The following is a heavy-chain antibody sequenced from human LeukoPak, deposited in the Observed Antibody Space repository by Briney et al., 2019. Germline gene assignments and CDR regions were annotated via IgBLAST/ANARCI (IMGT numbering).Heavy chain of an antibody. Sequence: SVKVSCKASGGTFSSYTISWVRQAPGQGLEWMGRIIPILGIANYAQKFQGRVTITADKSTSTAYMELSSLRSEDTAVYYCARATYYYGSGSRLVWPDYWGQGTLVTVSS. D-gene: IGHD3-10*01. CDR1: GGTFSSYT. V-gene: IGHV1-69*02. CDR2: IIPILGIA. J-gene: IGHJ4*02. CDR3: ARATYYYGSGSRLVWPDY.